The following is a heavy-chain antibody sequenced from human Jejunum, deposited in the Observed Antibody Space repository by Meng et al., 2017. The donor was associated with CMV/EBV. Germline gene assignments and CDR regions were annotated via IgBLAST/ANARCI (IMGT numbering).Heavy chain of an antibody. CDR1: FPFNSFA. CDR3: ATEPGYSSGWYSDY. Sequence: FPFNSFAMRWVRQAPGKGLGWVAAISDDGNNKYHADSVKGRFTISRDNSKNTLYLQMSSLRADDTAVYYCATEPGYSSGWYSDYWGQGTRVTVSS. D-gene: IGHD6-19*01. J-gene: IGHJ4*02. V-gene: IGHV3-30-3*01. CDR2: ISDDGNNK.